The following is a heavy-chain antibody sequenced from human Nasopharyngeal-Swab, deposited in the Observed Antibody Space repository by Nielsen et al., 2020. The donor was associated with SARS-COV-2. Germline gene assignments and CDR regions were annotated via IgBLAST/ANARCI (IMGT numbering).Heavy chain of an antibody. CDR2: ISSSSSTI. CDR1: GFTFSSYS. Sequence: GGSLRLACAASGFTFSSYSMNWVRQAPGKGLEWVSYISSSSSTIYYADSVKGRFTISRDNAKNSLYLQMNSLRAEDTAVYYCSRLSGTHYWVQGTLVTVSS. CDR3: SRLSGTHY. J-gene: IGHJ4*02. V-gene: IGHV3-48*04. D-gene: IGHD1-1*01.